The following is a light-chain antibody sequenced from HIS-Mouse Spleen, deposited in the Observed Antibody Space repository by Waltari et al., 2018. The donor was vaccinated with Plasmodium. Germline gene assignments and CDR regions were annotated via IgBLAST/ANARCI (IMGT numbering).Light chain of an antibody. CDR3: YSTDSSGNHRV. J-gene: IGLJ3*02. CDR2: EDS. CDR1: ALPKKY. V-gene: IGLV3-10*01. Sequence: SYELTQPPSVSVSPGQTARITCSGDALPKKYAYWYQQKAGQAPVLVIYEDSKRPSGIHERFSGPSSGTMATLTISGAQVEDEADYYCYSTDSSGNHRVFGGGTKLTVL.